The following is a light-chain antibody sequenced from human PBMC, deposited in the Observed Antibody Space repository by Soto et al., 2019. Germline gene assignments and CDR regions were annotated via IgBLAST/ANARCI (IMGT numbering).Light chain of an antibody. CDR3: QQRSNWPPL. CDR1: QSVSSY. J-gene: IGKJ5*01. V-gene: IGKV3-11*01. CDR2: DAS. Sequence: EIVLTQSPATLSLSPGERATLSCRASQSVSSYLAWYQQKPGQAPRLLIYDASNRATGIPARFSGSGSGTDFPLTLSSLEPEDFAVYYCQQRSNWPPLFGQGTRLEIK.